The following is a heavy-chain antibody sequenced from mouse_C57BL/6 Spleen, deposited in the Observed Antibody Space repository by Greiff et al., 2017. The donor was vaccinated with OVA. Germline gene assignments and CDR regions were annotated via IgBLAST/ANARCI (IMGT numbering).Heavy chain of an antibody. Sequence: EVQLVESGPGLVTPSQSLSLTCSVTGYSITSGYFWNWIRQFPGNKLEWMGYISYDGSNNYNPSLKNRISITRDTSKNQFFLKLNSVTTEDTATYYGARDGADDGYRYYFDYWGQGTTLTVSS. CDR3: ARDGADDGYRYYFDY. V-gene: IGHV3-6*01. J-gene: IGHJ2*01. CDR1: GYSITSGYF. CDR2: ISYDGSN. D-gene: IGHD2-3*01.